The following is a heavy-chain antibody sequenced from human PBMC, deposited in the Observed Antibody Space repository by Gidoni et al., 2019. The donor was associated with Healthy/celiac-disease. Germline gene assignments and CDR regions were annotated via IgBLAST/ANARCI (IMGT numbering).Heavy chain of an antibody. V-gene: IGHV3-33*01. CDR2: ILYDGSNK. D-gene: IGHD3-16*01. CDR3: ARDRRGRWGTGYYYYYGMDV. CDR1: GFTFRSYG. J-gene: IGHJ6*02. Sequence: QVQLVESGGGVVQPGRSLRLSCAASGFTFRSYGMHWVRQAPGKGLGWVAVILYDGSNKYYAASVKGRFTISRDNSKNTLYLQMNSLRAEDTAVYYCARDRRGRWGTGYYYYYGMDVWGQGTTVTVSS.